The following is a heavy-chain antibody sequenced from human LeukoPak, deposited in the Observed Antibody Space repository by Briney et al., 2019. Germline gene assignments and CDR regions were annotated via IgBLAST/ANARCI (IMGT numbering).Heavy chain of an antibody. Sequence: PSETLSLTCTVSGGSISSYYWSWIRQPPGKGLEWIGYIYYSGSTNYNPSLKSRLTISVDTSKNQFSLKLSSVTAADTAVYYCARDVYCGGDCSYFGYWGQGTLGTVSS. J-gene: IGHJ4*02. CDR2: IYYSGST. CDR1: GGSISSYY. D-gene: IGHD2-21*02. CDR3: ARDVYCGGDCSYFGY. V-gene: IGHV4-59*01.